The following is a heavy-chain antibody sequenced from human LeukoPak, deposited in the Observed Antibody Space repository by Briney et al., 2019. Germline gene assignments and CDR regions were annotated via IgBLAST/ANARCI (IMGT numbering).Heavy chain of an antibody. V-gene: IGHV3-20*04. D-gene: IGHD3-22*01. CDR3: GKANYFEGSGFTKKPFLAP. CDR1: GFTFDDYG. CDR2: IKWNGGST. J-gene: IGHJ5*02. Sequence: PGGSLRLSCAASGFTFDDYGMSWVRQAPGKGLEWVSGIKWNGGSTGYADSVRGRFTISRDNAKNSLYLQMNSLRAEDTALYYCGKANYFEGSGFTKKPFLAPWGQGPLVTASS.